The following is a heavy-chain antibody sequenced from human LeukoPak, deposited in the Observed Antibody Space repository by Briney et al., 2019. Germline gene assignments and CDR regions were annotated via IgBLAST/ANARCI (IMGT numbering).Heavy chain of an antibody. CDR3: ARETTYSPYFDY. Sequence: GGSLRLSCAASGFTFSDYYMSWIRQAPGKGLEWVSVIYSGGSTYYADSVKGRFTISRDNSKNTLYLQMNSLRAEDTAVYYCARETTYSPYFDYWGQGTLVTVSS. CDR2: IYSGGST. CDR1: GFTFSDYY. D-gene: IGHD2/OR15-2a*01. J-gene: IGHJ4*02. V-gene: IGHV3-66*01.